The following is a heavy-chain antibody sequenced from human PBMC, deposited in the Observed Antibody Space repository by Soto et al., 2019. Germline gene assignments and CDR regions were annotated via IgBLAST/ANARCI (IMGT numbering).Heavy chain of an antibody. CDR3: ARANYPAEAFDL. J-gene: IGHJ3*01. Sequence: ESGGGLIQPGGSLRLSCAASGFTVSSKYMSWVRQAPGKGLEWVSVFYSGGSTYYADSVKGRFTISRDNSENTVYLQMSSLRAEDTAVYYCARANYPAEAFDLWGQGTMVTVSS. V-gene: IGHV3-53*01. CDR1: GFTVSSKY. CDR2: FYSGGST. D-gene: IGHD2-8*01.